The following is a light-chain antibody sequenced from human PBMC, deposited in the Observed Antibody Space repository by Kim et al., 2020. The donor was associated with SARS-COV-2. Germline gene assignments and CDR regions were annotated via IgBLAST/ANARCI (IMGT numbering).Light chain of an antibody. CDR1: QGISSY. V-gene: IGKV1D-8*01. J-gene: IGKJ4*01. CDR2: DAS. Sequence: ASAGDRVTISCRTSQGISSYLAWYQQKPGKAPKLLIYDASTLQSGVPSRFSGSGSGTDFTLTISCLQSEDFATYYCLQYYSFPLGFGGGTKVDIK. CDR3: LQYYSFPLG.